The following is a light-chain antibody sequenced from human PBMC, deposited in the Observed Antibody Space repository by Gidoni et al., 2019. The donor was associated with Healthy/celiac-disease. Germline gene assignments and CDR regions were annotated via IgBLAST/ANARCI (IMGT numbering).Light chain of an antibody. CDR2: LNSDGSH. Sequence: QLVLTQSPSASASLGASVKLTCTLSRGHSSYAIAWHQQQPEKGPRYLMKLNSDGSHSKGDGTPDRVSGSSSGAERYLTISSLQSEDEADYYCQTWGTGIPVFGGGTKLTVL. V-gene: IGLV4-69*01. CDR1: RGHSSYA. CDR3: QTWGTGIPV. J-gene: IGLJ3*02.